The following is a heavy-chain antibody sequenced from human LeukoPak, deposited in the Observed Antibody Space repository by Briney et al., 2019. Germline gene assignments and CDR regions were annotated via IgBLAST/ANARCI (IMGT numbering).Heavy chain of an antibody. CDR3: AAVKTYYYDTSGYYFPLNAFDI. D-gene: IGHD3-22*01. Sequence: GASVKVSCKASGYTFTSYYMHWVRQAPGQGLEWMGIINPSGGSTSYAQKFQGRVTMTEDTSTDTAYMELSSLRSEDTAVYYCAAVKTYYYDTSGYYFPLNAFDIWGQGTMVTVSS. CDR2: INPSGGST. J-gene: IGHJ3*02. CDR1: GYTFTSYY. V-gene: IGHV1-46*01.